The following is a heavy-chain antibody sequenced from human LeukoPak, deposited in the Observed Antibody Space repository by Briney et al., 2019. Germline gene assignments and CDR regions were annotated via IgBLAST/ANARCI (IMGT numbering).Heavy chain of an antibody. CDR2: INPNSGGT. CDR3: ARVRRDGYHYLGY. Sequence: ASVKVSCKASGYTFTGYYMHWVRQAPGQGLEWMGWINPNSGGTNYAQKSQGRVTMTRDTSISTAYMELSRLRSDDTAVYYCARVRRDGYHYLGYWGQGTLVTVSS. J-gene: IGHJ4*02. CDR1: GYTFTGYY. D-gene: IGHD5-24*01. V-gene: IGHV1-2*02.